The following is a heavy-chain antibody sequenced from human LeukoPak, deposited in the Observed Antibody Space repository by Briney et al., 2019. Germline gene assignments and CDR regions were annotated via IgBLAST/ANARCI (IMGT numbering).Heavy chain of an antibody. CDR2: IYYSGST. CDR1: GGSISSGGYY. CDR3: ARGRREMATRFDY. D-gene: IGHD5-12*01. J-gene: IGHJ4*02. Sequence: TSETLSLTCTVSGGSISSGGYYWSWIRQHPGKGLEWIGYIYYSGSTYYNPSLKSRVTISVDTSKNQFPLKLSSVTAADTAVYYCARGRREMATRFDYWGQGTLVTVSS. V-gene: IGHV4-31*03.